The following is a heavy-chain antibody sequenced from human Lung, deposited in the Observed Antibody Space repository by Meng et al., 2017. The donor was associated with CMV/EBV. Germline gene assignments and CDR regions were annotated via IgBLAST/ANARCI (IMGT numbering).Heavy chain of an antibody. Sequence: GESLKISCVVSGFTFSGYEMNWVRLAPGKGLEWVSYISSSGNIKYYADSVKGRFTISRDNARNSLFLQMNSLRVEDTAVYFCAKDAARQYYDSSGYYFDYWGLGTLVTVYS. CDR1: GFTFSGYE. D-gene: IGHD3-22*01. J-gene: IGHJ4*02. CDR2: ISSSGNIK. V-gene: IGHV3-48*03. CDR3: AKDAARQYYDSSGYYFDY.